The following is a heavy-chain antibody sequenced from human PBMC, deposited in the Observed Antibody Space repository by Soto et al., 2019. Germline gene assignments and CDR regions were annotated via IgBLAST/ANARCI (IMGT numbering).Heavy chain of an antibody. CDR3: ARDQSGAADI. CDR1: GASMTTYS. Sequence: SSETLSLTCTVSGASMTTYSWSWIRQSAGKGLEWIGHMSSNGRTNYIPSLKNRITMSIDTSKRQFSLNLKFVTAADTAVYFCARDQSGAADIWGQGTMVTVS. V-gene: IGHV4-4*07. J-gene: IGHJ3*02. CDR2: MSSNGRT. D-gene: IGHD7-27*01.